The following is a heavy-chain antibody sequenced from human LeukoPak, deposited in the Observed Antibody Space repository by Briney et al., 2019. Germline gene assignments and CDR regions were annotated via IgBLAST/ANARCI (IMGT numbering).Heavy chain of an antibody. CDR2: IYPGDSDT. CDR3: ARTYCGGDCYFPHYFDY. V-gene: IGHV5-51*01. D-gene: IGHD2-21*01. CDR1: GYSFTSYW. J-gene: IGHJ4*02. Sequence: GESLKISCKGSGYSFTSYWIGWVRQMPGKGLEWMGIIYPGDSDTRYSPSFQGQVTISADKSISTAYLQWRSLKASDTAMYYCARTYCGGDCYFPHYFDYWGQGTLVTVSS.